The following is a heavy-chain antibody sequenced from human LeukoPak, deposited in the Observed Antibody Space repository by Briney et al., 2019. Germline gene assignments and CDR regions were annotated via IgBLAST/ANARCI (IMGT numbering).Heavy chain of an antibody. CDR3: ARDLGSRFGELLSSLYYYGMDV. CDR1: GYTFTGYY. Sequence: VASVKVSCKASGYTFTGYYMHWVRQAPGQGLEWMGRINPNSGGTNYAQKFQGRVTMTRDTSISTAYMELSRLRSDDTAVYCCARDLGSRFGELLSSLYYYGMDVWGQGTTVTVSS. J-gene: IGHJ6*02. V-gene: IGHV1-2*06. CDR2: INPNSGGT. D-gene: IGHD3-10*01.